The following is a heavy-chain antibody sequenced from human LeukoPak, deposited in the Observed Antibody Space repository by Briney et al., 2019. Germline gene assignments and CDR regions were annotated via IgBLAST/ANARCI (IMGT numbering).Heavy chain of an antibody. Sequence: SETLSLTCTVSGGSISSYYWSWIRQPPGKGLEWIGYIYYSGSINYNPSLKSRVTISVDTSKNQFSLKLSPVTAADTAVYYCARALCSSTSCYYCYGMDVWGKGTTVTVSS. J-gene: IGHJ6*04. D-gene: IGHD2-2*01. CDR3: ARALCSSTSCYYCYGMDV. CDR2: IYYSGSI. CDR1: GGSISSYY. V-gene: IGHV4-59*01.